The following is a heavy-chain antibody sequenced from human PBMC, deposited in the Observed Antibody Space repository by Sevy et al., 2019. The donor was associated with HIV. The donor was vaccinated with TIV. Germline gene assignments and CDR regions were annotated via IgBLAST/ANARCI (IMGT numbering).Heavy chain of an antibody. Sequence: SETLSLTCTVSGGSISSSSYYWGWIRQPPGKGLEWTGSIYYSGSTHSNRALKSRVTISVDTSKNQFSRKRSSVTAADTAVYYCARSFLVVTATLYYYDGMDVWGHGTTVTVSS. CDR3: ARSFLVVTATLYYYDGMDV. D-gene: IGHD2-21*02. J-gene: IGHJ6*02. CDR1: GGSISSSSYY. V-gene: IGHV4-39*01. CDR2: IYYSGST.